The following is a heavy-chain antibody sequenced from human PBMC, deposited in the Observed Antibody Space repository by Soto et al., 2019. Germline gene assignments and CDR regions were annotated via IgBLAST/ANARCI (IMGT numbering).Heavy chain of an antibody. CDR1: GFSFNVYY. CDR2: ISILGDST. J-gene: IGHJ3*01. CDR3: ARDRAGTRTFPHNTFNL. D-gene: IGHD6-19*01. V-gene: IGHV3-11*01. Sequence: QEHLAESGGGLVKPGGSLRLSCAASGFSFNVYYMTWIRQAPGSGLEWVASISILGDSTYYADSVKGRFTISRDNVQSSLYLQMDTLRPEDTAVYYCARDRAGTRTFPHNTFNLWGQGTTVTVAS.